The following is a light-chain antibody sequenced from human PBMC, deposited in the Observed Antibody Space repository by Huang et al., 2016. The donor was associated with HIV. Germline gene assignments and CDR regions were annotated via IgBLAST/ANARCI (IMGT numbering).Light chain of an antibody. J-gene: IGKJ1*01. CDR2: GAS. Sequence: EIVMTQSPATLSVSPGERATLSCRASQSVSNNLAWYQQKLGQAPRLLIDGASTRATGIPARLSGSGSGTDFTLTISSLQSEDFAVYYCQQYSDWPLWTFGQGSKVEIK. CDR1: QSVSNN. V-gene: IGKV3-15*01. CDR3: QQYSDWPLWT.